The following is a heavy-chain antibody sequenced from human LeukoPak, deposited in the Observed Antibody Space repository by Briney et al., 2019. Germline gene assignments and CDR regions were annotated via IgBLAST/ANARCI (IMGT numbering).Heavy chain of an antibody. J-gene: IGHJ6*03. CDR1: GGSFSGYN. V-gene: IGHV4-34*01. CDR3: ARGAGRTGIAAALLGRYYYYMDV. D-gene: IGHD6-13*01. CDR2: IIHRGST. Sequence: SETLSLTSAVHGGSFSGYNWSSIRRPPRKGLEWIGEIIHRGSTNYNPSLKCRVTISVDTSKDQFSLKLSSVTAADTAVYYCARGAGRTGIAAALLGRYYYYMDVWGKGTTVTVSS.